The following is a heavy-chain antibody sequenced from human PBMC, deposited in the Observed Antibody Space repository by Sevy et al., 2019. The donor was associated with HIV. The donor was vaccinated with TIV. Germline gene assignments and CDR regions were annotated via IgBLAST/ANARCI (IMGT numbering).Heavy chain of an antibody. CDR2: CYGNNST. CDR3: ARGEQWLSFNY. CDR1: GFNISSNY. J-gene: IGHJ4*02. V-gene: IGHV3-53*01. Sequence: GGSLRLSCAASGFNISSNYLSWVRQAPGKGLEWVSACYGNNSTYYADFVKGRFTISRDNSKNTLYLQMNSLRVEDTAIYYCARGEQWLSFNYWGQGTLVTVSS. D-gene: IGHD6-19*01.